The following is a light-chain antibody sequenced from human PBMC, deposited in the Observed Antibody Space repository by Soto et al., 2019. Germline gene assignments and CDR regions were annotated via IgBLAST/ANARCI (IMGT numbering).Light chain of an antibody. CDR1: QSVLHDSNNMNY. V-gene: IGKV4-1*01. Sequence: DIVMTQSADSLAVSLGERVTINCKSSQSVLHDSNNMNYLAWYQQKPGQPPQLLLYWASTRESGVPDRFIGSGSGTDFTLIIASLQAEDVAVYYGEQYYTPPYTFGQGTKLEIK. CDR2: WAS. CDR3: EQYYTPPYT. J-gene: IGKJ2*01.